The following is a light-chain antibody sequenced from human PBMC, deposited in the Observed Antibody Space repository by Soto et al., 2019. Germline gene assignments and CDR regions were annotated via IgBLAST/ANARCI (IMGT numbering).Light chain of an antibody. CDR2: DTS. Sequence: EIVLTQSPATLSLSPGGRATLSCRASQSVSNYLAWYQQKPGQAPRLLMYDTSNRAPGIPARFSGSGSGTDFTLTISSLEPEDFAVYFCQQRSKFLWTFGQGTKVEI. J-gene: IGKJ1*01. CDR1: QSVSNY. CDR3: QQRSKFLWT. V-gene: IGKV3-11*01.